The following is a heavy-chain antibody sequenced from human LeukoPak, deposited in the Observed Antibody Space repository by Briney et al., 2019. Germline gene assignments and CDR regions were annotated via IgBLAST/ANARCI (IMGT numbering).Heavy chain of an antibody. CDR3: ARGGGDDAFDI. CDR2: INHSGST. Sequence: SETLSLTCTVSGGSISSSSYYWGWIRQPPGKGLEWIGEINHSGSTNYNPSLKSRVTISVDTSKNQFSLKLSSVTAADTAVYYCARGGGDDAFDIWGQGTMVTVSS. D-gene: IGHD2-21*01. CDR1: GGSISSSSYY. J-gene: IGHJ3*02. V-gene: IGHV4-39*01.